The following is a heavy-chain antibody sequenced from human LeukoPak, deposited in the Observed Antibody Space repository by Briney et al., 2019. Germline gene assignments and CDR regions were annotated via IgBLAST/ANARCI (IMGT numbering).Heavy chain of an antibody. V-gene: IGHV3-23*01. Sequence: GGSLRLSCAASGFTFSSFAMSGVRQAPGKGLEWVSAISGGGVETYYADSVKGRFTSSRDNSKNTLYLQMNSLRAEDTAVYYCAKRGESCSSTNCLKYYFDYWGQGTLVTVSS. CDR2: ISGGGVET. CDR3: AKRGESCSSTNCLKYYFDY. J-gene: IGHJ4*02. CDR1: GFTFSSFA. D-gene: IGHD2-2*01.